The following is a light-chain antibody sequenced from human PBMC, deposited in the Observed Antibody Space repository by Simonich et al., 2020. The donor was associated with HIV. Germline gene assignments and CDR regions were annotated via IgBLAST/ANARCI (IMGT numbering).Light chain of an antibody. V-gene: IGLV2-8*01. J-gene: IGLJ2*01. CDR3: SSYAGSNNFVV. CDR2: EVS. Sequence: QSALTQPPSASGSPGQSVTISCTGTSSDVGAYDYVSWSQQHPDKAPKLIIYEVSNRPSGVPDRFSGSKSGNTASLTVSGLQAEDEADYYCSSYAGSNNFVVFGGGTKLTVL. CDR1: SSDVGAYDY.